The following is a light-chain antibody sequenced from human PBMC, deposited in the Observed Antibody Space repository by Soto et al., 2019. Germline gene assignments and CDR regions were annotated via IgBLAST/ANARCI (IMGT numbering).Light chain of an antibody. J-gene: IGKJ5*01. CDR3: QQYNNWPPDPT. CDR2: GAS. Sequence: VMTQSPATLSVSPGERATLSCRASQSVSSNLAWYQQKPGQAPRLLIYGASTRATGIPARFSGSGSGTEFTLTISSLQSEDFAVYYCQQYNNWPPDPTFGQGTRLEIK. V-gene: IGKV3-15*01. CDR1: QSVSSN.